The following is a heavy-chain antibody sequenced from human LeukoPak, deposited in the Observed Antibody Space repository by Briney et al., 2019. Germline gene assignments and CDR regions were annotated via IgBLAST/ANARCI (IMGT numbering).Heavy chain of an antibody. Sequence: PSETLSLTCTVSGGSINNYYWSWIRQPPGKGLEWIGYIYYSGSTNHNPSLKSRVTISVDTSKNQFSLKLSSATAADTAVYYCARHPYYSSSWWYNWFDPWGQGTLVTVSS. CDR1: GGSINNYY. CDR3: ARHPYYSSSWWYNWFDP. J-gene: IGHJ5*02. D-gene: IGHD6-13*01. V-gene: IGHV4-59*08. CDR2: IYYSGST.